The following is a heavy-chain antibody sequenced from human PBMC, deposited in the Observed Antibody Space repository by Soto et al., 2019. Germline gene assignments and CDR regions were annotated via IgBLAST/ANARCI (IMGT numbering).Heavy chain of an antibody. Sequence: SVKVSCKSSGGTFSSYAFSWVRQAPGQGLEWVGGIIPLFGTPYYAQKFQGRITITADTSTSTAYMYLSSLRSEDTAIYYCARGGSEYRSGWFKNWGPGTLVTVSS. J-gene: IGHJ4*02. V-gene: IGHV1-69*06. D-gene: IGHD6-19*01. CDR1: GGTFSSYA. CDR2: IIPLFGTP. CDR3: ARGGSEYRSGWFKN.